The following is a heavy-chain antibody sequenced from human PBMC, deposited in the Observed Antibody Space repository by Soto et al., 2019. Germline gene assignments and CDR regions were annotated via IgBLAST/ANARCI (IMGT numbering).Heavy chain of an antibody. CDR2: ISYDGSNK. Sequence: GGSLRLSCAASGFTFSSYAMHWVRQAPGKGLEWVAVISYDGSNKYYADSVKGRFTISRDNSKNTLYLQMNSLRAEDTAVYYCARDHIADYYYGMDVWGQGTTVTVSS. CDR1: GFTFSSYA. J-gene: IGHJ6*02. CDR3: ARDHIADYYYGMDV. D-gene: IGHD2-21*01. V-gene: IGHV3-30-3*01.